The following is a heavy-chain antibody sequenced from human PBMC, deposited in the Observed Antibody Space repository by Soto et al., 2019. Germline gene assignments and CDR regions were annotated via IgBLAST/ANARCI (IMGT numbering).Heavy chain of an antibody. D-gene: IGHD3-22*01. CDR1: GGTFSSYA. Sequence: QVQLVQSGAEVKKPGSSVKVSCKASGGTFSSYAISWVRQAPGQGLEWMGGIIPIFGTANYAQKFQGRVTITADEYTSTAYMELSSLRSEDTAVYYCAALYYYDSSGYYGYFDYWGQGTLVTVSS. V-gene: IGHV1-69*01. J-gene: IGHJ4*02. CDR2: IIPIFGTA. CDR3: AALYYYDSSGYYGYFDY.